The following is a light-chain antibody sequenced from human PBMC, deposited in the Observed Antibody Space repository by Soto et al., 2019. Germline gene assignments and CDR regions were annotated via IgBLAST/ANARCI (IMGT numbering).Light chain of an antibody. J-gene: IGKJ1*01. CDR2: DVS. CDR1: QSVSSW. Sequence: DIQMTQSPSTLSASVGDRVTITCRASQSVSSWLAWYQQKPGKVPTVLIYDVSTLQSGVPSRFSGGGSRTEFTLTITSLQPDDFASYYRQEYNTYSKTFGQGTKVEVK. CDR3: QEYNTYSKT. V-gene: IGKV1-5*01.